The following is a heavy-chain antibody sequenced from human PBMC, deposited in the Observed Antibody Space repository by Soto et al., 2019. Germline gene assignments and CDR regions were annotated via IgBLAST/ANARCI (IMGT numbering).Heavy chain of an antibody. CDR1: GASFSGFY. Sequence: PSETLSLTCAASGASFSGFYWSWIRQSPGKGLEWIGEIDHSGITNHNTALKSRATMSVDTSKTQFSLKLRSVTAADTAVYYCARGVSVTLAVQGGAPDKNYFDSWSQGTLVTVS. CDR2: IDHSGIT. D-gene: IGHD1-26*01. J-gene: IGHJ4*02. V-gene: IGHV4-34*04. CDR3: ARGVSVTLAVQGGAPDKNYFDS.